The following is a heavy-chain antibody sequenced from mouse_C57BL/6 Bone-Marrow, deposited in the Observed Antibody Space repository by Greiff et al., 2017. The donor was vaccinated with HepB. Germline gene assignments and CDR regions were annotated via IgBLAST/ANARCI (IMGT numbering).Heavy chain of an antibody. CDR3: ARRVVNYYVSSYYYAMDY. CDR2: ISSGGSYT. J-gene: IGHJ4*01. Sequence: DVMLVESGGDLVKPGGSLKLSCAASGFTFSSYGMSWVRQTPDKRLEWVATISSGGSYTYYPDRVKGRVTISRDNAKNTLYLQMSSLKSEDTAMYYCARRVVNYYVSSYYYAMDYWGQGTSVTVSS. CDR1: GFTFSSYG. D-gene: IGHD1-1*01. V-gene: IGHV5-6*02.